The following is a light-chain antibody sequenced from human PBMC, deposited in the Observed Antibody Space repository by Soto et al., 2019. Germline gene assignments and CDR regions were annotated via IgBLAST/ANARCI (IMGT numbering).Light chain of an antibody. CDR1: QSISSY. CDR3: QQSYSTPHT. J-gene: IGKJ2*01. V-gene: IGKV1-39*01. Sequence: DIQMTQSPSSLSASVGDRVTITCRASQSISSYLNWYQQKPGKAPELLIYAASSLQSRVPSRFSGSGSGTDFTLTISSLQPEEFATYYCQQSYSTPHTCGQGTKLEIK. CDR2: AAS.